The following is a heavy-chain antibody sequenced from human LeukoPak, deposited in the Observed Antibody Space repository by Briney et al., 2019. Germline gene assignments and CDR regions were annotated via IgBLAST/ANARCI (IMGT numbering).Heavy chain of an antibody. V-gene: IGHV4-59*01. D-gene: IGHD2-15*01. CDR1: GGSISSYY. CDR3: ARDSVRYCSGGSCFIY. Sequence: PSETLSLTCTVSGGSISSYYWSWIRQPPGKGLEWIGYIYYSGSTNYNPSLKSRVTISVDTSKNQFSLKLSSVTAADTAVYYCARDSVRYCSGGSCFIYWGQGSLVTVSS. J-gene: IGHJ4*02. CDR2: IYYSGST.